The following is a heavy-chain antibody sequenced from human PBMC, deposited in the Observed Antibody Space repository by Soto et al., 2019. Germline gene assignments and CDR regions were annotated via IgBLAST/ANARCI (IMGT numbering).Heavy chain of an antibody. CDR3: ARHSYCSGGRCYSYYYMDV. D-gene: IGHD2-15*01. Sequence: GEALKISCKGSGYSFTSYWIGWVRQMPGKGLEWMGIIYPGDSDTRYSPSFQGQVTISADKSISTAYLQWSSLKASDTAMYYCARHSYCSGGRCYSYYYMDVWGKGTTVTVS. CDR1: GYSFTSYW. V-gene: IGHV5-51*01. J-gene: IGHJ6*03. CDR2: IYPGDSDT.